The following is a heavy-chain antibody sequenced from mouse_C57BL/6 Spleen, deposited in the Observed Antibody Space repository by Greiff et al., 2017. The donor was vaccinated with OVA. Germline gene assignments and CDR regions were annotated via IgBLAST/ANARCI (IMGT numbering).Heavy chain of an antibody. D-gene: IGHD2-2*01. CDR3: ARDGYDGYYFDY. J-gene: IGHJ2*01. V-gene: IGHV1-52*01. CDR2: IDPSDSET. CDR1: GYTFTSYW. Sequence: QVQLQQSGAELVRPGSSVKLSCKASGYTFTSYWMHWVKQRPIQGLEWIGNIDPSDSETHYNQKFKDKATLTVDKSSSTAYMQLSSLTSEDSAVYYCARDGYDGYYFDYWGQGTTLTVSS.